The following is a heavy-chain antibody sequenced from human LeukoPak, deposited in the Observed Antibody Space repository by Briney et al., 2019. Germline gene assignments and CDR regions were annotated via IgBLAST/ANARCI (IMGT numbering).Heavy chain of an antibody. CDR1: GGSISNYY. Sequence: SETLSLTCTVSGGSISNYYWSWIRQPPGKGLEWIGYIFYSGSTNYNPSLKSRVTISVDTSKNQFSLKLSSVTAADTALYYCARGQRIAVAGTFYYYYYMDVWGKGTTVTVSS. CDR2: IFYSGST. V-gene: IGHV4-59*01. D-gene: IGHD6-19*01. J-gene: IGHJ6*03. CDR3: ARGQRIAVAGTFYYYYYMDV.